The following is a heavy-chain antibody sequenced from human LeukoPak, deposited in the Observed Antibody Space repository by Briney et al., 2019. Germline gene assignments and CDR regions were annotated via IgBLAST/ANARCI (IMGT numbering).Heavy chain of an antibody. J-gene: IGHJ4*02. D-gene: IGHD1-20*01. CDR3: ARDGITGISFFDY. CDR2: ISAYNGNT. Sequence: ASVKVTCKSSGYTFTNYGISWVRQAPRQGLEWMGWISAYNGNTNYAQKLQGRVSMTTDTSTSTAYMELRSLRSDDTAVYYCARDGITGISFFDYWGQGTLVTVSS. V-gene: IGHV1-18*01. CDR1: GYTFTNYG.